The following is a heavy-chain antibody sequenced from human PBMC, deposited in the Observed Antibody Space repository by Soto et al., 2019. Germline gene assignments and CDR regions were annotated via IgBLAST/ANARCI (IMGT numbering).Heavy chain of an antibody. CDR1: GFTVSSNY. CDR2: IYSGGGT. CDR3: TGDSSSSPYDYGMDV. D-gene: IGHD6-6*01. V-gene: IGHV3-53*01. J-gene: IGHJ6*02. Sequence: EVQLVESGGGLIQPGGSLRLSCAASGFTVSSNYMSWVRQAPGKGLEWVSVIYSGGGTYYADSVKGRLTISRDNSKNTLYLQMNSLRAEDTAVYYCTGDSSSSPYDYGMDVWGQGTTVSVSS.